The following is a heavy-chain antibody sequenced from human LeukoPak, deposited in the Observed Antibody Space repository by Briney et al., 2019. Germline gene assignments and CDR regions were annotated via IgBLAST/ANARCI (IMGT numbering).Heavy chain of an antibody. V-gene: IGHV3-33*01. J-gene: IGHJ5*02. CDR2: IWYDGSNK. CDR1: GFTFSSYG. CDR3: ATGYCSSTSCYRPPWFDP. D-gene: IGHD2-2*01. Sequence: GGSPRLSCAASGFTFSSYGMHWVRQAPGKGLEWVAVIWYDGSNKYYADSVKGRFTISRDNTKNTLYLQMNSLRAEDTAVYYCATGYCSSTSCYRPPWFDPWGQGTLVTVSS.